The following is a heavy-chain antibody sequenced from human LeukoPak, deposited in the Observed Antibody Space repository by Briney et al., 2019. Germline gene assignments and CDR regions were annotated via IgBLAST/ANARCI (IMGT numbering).Heavy chain of an antibody. CDR2: IKQDRSEK. V-gene: IGHV3-7*01. D-gene: IGHD6-13*01. CDR3: ARVKQRLVRLLGRDTTYNYYYYMDV. CDR1: GITVSRYW. Sequence: GGSLRLSCAASGITVSRYWMSWVRQAPGKGLEWVANIKQDRSEKYYVDSVKGRFTVSRDNARNSLYLQMNSLSPEDTAVYYCARVKQRLVRLLGRDTTYNYYYYMDVWGKGTTVTVSS. J-gene: IGHJ6*03.